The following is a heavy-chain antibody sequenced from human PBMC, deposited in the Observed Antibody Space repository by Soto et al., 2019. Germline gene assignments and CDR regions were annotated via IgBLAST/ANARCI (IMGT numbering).Heavy chain of an antibody. Sequence: QVQLQESGPGLMQPSGTLSLTCAVSGGSISDNWGSWVRQAPGKVVEWIGEIYHTGNRHYNPSLEGRVTISVDMSKNHFSLNLNSVTAADTAVYYCARHIAVSGTRGFDYWGQGILVTVSS. D-gene: IGHD6-19*01. V-gene: IGHV4-4*02. J-gene: IGHJ4*02. CDR3: ARHIAVSGTRGFDY. CDR2: IYHTGNR. CDR1: GGSISDNW.